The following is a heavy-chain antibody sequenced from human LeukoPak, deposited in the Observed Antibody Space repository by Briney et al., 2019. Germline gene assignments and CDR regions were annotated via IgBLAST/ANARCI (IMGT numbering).Heavy chain of an antibody. CDR2: ISGSDSST. Sequence: GGSLRPSCAASGFPFSSSAMSWVRQAPGKGLEWVSTISGSDSSTHYADSVKGRFTISRDNSKNTLYLQMNSLRADDTAVYYCAKSGYNRFDYWGQGTLVTVSS. J-gene: IGHJ4*02. CDR3: AKSGYNRFDY. D-gene: IGHD5-24*01. CDR1: GFPFSSSA. V-gene: IGHV3-23*01.